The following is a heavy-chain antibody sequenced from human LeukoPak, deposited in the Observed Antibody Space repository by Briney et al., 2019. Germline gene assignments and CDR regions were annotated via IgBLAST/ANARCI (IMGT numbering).Heavy chain of an antibody. D-gene: IGHD3-22*01. Sequence: GGSLRLSCAASGFTFSSYEMNWVRQAPGKGLEWVSYISSSGSTIYSADSVKGRFTISRDNAKTPLYLQMNSLRAEDTAVYYCARQRFGITLIVGDAFDIWGQGTMVTVSS. CDR2: ISSSGSTI. J-gene: IGHJ3*02. CDR3: ARQRFGITLIVGDAFDI. CDR1: GFTFSSYE. V-gene: IGHV3-48*03.